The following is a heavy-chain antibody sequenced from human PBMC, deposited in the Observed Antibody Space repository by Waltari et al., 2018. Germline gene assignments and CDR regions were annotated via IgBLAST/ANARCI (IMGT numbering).Heavy chain of an antibody. J-gene: IGHJ4*02. V-gene: IGHV3-48*01. D-gene: IGHD5-18*01. Sequence: EVQLLESGGGLVQPGGSLRLSCAASGFTFSSYAMNWVRQAPGKGLEWVSYISSSSSTIYYADSVKGRFTISRDNAKNSLYLQMNSLRAEDTAVYYCAREDTAMVSNYWGQGTLVTVSS. CDR3: AREDTAMVSNY. CDR2: ISSSSSTI. CDR1: GFTFSSYA.